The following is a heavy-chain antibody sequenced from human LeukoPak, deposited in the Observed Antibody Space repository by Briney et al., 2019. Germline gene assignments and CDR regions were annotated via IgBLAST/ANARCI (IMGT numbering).Heavy chain of an antibody. CDR1: GYSFTSYW. CDR3: ARRAYCGGDCYSDY. V-gene: IGHV5-51*01. J-gene: IGHJ4*02. Sequence: GESLKISCKGSGYSFTSYWIGWVRQTPGKGLEWMGVIYPGDSDTRYGPSFQGQVTISADKSISTAFLQWSSLKASDTAMYYCARRAYCGGDCYSDYWGQGTLVTVSS. CDR2: IYPGDSDT. D-gene: IGHD2-21*02.